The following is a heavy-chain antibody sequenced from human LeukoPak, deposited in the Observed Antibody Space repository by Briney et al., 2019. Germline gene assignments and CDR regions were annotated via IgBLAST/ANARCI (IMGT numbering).Heavy chain of an antibody. Sequence: PGGSLRLSCAASGFTFSSYSMNWVRQAPGKGLEWVSYISSSSSTIYYADSVKGRFTISRDNAKNSLYLQMNSLRAEDTAVYYCARDRNWPPIGYWGQGTLVTVSS. CDR2: ISSSSSTI. CDR1: GFTFSSYS. V-gene: IGHV3-48*01. CDR3: ARDRNWPPIGY. D-gene: IGHD1-1*01. J-gene: IGHJ4*02.